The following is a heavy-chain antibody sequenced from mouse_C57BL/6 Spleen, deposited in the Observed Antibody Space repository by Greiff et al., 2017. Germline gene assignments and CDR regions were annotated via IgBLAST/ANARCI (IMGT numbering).Heavy chain of an antibody. J-gene: IGHJ2*01. CDR2: IYPGSGNT. V-gene: IGHV1-66*01. D-gene: IGHD3-2*02. CDR3: ARADSSGPFDY. Sequence: VKLQESGPELVKPGASVKISCKASGYSFTSYYIHWVKQRPGQGLEWIGWIYPGSGNTKYNEKFKGKATLTADTSSSTAYMQLSSLTSEDSAVYYCARADSSGPFDYWGQGTTLTVSS. CDR1: GYSFTSYY.